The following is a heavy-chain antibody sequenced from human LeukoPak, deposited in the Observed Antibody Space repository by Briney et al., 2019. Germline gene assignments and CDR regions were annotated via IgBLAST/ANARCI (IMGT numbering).Heavy chain of an antibody. J-gene: IGHJ4*02. D-gene: IGHD6-19*01. CDR1: GDNVSTNSGA. V-gene: IGHV6-1*01. CDR2: TFYRSKWYF. CDR3: AGHSSGWSRFGY. Sequence: SQTLSLTCAISGDNVSTNSGAWNWIRQSPSRGLEWLGRTFYRSKWYFDYAVSVKSRITINPDTFKNQFSLQLDSVTPEDTAVYFCAGHSSGWSRFGYWGQGTLVTVSS.